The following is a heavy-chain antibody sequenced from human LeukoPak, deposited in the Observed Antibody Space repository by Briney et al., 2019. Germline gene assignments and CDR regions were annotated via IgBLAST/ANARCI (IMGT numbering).Heavy chain of an antibody. CDR1: GFTFSSYG. CDR2: ISFDGSNE. D-gene: IGHD3-16*02. V-gene: IGHV3-30*03. Sequence: GRSLRLSCAASGFTFSSYGMHWVRQSPGRGLEWVSFISFDGSNEFYADSLKGRFTISRDNSKDTLYLQMDSLRAEDTAPYYCAREEHDYVWGSYRYYYYYGIDVWGQGTTVTVSS. CDR3: AREEHDYVWGSYRYYYYYGIDV. J-gene: IGHJ6*02.